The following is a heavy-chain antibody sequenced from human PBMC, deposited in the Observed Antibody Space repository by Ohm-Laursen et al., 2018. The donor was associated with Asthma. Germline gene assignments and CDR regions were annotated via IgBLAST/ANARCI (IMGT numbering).Heavy chain of an antibody. V-gene: IGHV3-21*01. CDR1: GYTFSRYS. D-gene: IGHD3-3*01. J-gene: IGHJ4*02. Sequence: SLRLSCAATGYTFSRYSIHWVRQVPGKGLEWVASISTASTFIYYADSVRGRFTTSRDNAKNSVYLQMNSLRAEDTAVYYCARDLTIFGVADPDYWGQGTLVTVSS. CDR2: ISTASTFI. CDR3: ARDLTIFGVADPDY.